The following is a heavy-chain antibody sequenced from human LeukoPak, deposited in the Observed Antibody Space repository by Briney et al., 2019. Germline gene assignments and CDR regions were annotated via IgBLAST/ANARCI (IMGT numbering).Heavy chain of an antibody. CDR2: IYTSGST. CDR3: AKGKYSSGWHLAFDI. V-gene: IGHV4-4*07. CDR1: GGSISSYY. Sequence: PSETLSLTCTVSGGSISSYYWSWIRQPAGKGLEWIGRIYTSGSTNYNPSLKSRVTMSVDTSKNQFSLKLSSVTAADTAVYYCAKGKYSSGWHLAFDIWGQGTMVTVSS. D-gene: IGHD6-19*01. J-gene: IGHJ3*02.